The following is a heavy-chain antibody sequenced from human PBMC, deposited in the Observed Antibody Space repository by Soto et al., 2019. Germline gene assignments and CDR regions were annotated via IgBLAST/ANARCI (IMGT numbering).Heavy chain of an antibody. J-gene: IGHJ4*02. CDR2: INAGNGNT. Sequence: GASVKVSCKASGYTFTSYAMHWVRQAPGQRLEWMGWINAGNGNTKYSQKFQGRVTITRDTSASTAYMELSSLRSEDTAVYYCAREDVGSSWYFDYFDYWGQGTLVTVSS. V-gene: IGHV1-3*01. CDR1: GYTFTSYA. D-gene: IGHD6-13*01. CDR3: AREDVGSSWYFDYFDY.